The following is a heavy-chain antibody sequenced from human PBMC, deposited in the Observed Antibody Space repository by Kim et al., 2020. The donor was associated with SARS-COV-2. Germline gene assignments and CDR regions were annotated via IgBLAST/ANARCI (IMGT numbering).Heavy chain of an antibody. D-gene: IGHD3-22*01. V-gene: IGHV3-43*02. CDR1: GFTFDDYA. CDR2: ISGDGGST. Sequence: GGSLRLSCAASGFTFDDYAMHWVRQAPGKGLEWVSLISGDGGSTYYADSVKGRFTISRDNSKNSLYLQMNSLRTEDTALYYCAKDWGSSGYYYPFDYWGQGTLVTVSS. J-gene: IGHJ4*02. CDR3: AKDWGSSGYYYPFDY.